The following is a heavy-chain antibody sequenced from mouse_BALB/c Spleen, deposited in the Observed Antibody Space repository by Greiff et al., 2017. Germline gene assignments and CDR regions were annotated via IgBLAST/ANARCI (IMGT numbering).Heavy chain of an antibody. CDR2: FYPGSGSI. CDR1: GYTFTEYI. Sequence: QVQLKESGAELVKPGASVKLSCKASGYTFTEYIIHWVKQRSGQGLEWIGWFYPGSGSIKYNEKFKDKATLTADKSSSTVYMELSRLTSEDSAVYFCARHEEAITTGIYAMDYWGQGTSVTVSS. D-gene: IGHD2-4*01. CDR3: ARHEEAITTGIYAMDY. V-gene: IGHV1-62-2*01. J-gene: IGHJ4*01.